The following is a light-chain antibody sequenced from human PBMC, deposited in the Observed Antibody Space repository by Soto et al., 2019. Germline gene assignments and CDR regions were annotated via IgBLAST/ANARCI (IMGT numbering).Light chain of an antibody. CDR3: QQYNKWPLT. Sequence: EIVMTQSPATLSVSPGERATLSCRASQSVSRNLAWYQQKPGQAPRLLIYGASTRATSIAARISGSGSRTEFTLTISSLQSEDFAVYYCQQYNKWPLTFGGGTKVEIK. V-gene: IGKV3-15*01. CDR2: GAS. CDR1: QSVSRN. J-gene: IGKJ4*01.